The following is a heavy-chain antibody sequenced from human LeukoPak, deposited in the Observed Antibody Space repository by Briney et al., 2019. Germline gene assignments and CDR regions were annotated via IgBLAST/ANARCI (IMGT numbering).Heavy chain of an antibody. CDR2: ISYDGSNK. CDR3: ARGNGMTTVTAASSYGLDV. CDR1: GCTFSSYA. D-gene: IGHD4-17*01. J-gene: IGHJ6*02. V-gene: IGHV3-30*04. Sequence: GGSLRLSCAASGCTFSSYAMHWVRQAPGKGLEWVALISYDGSNKYYADSVKGRFTISRDNSKNPLYLQMNSLRAEDTAVYYCARGNGMTTVTAASSYGLDVWGQGTTVTVSS.